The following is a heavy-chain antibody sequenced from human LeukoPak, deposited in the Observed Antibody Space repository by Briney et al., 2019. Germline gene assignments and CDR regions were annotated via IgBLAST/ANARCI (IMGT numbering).Heavy chain of an antibody. Sequence: GRSLRLSCAASGFTCDDYAMHWVRQAPGKGLEWVSGISWNSGSIGYADSVKGRFTISRDNAKNSLYLQMNSLRAEDTALYYCAKDQFRSYGSFDYWGQGTLVTVSS. CDR1: GFTCDDYA. J-gene: IGHJ4*02. CDR2: ISWNSGSI. CDR3: AKDQFRSYGSFDY. V-gene: IGHV3-9*01. D-gene: IGHD5-18*01.